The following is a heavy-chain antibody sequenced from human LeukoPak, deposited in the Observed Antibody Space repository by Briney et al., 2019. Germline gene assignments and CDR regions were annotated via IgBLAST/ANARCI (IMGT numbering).Heavy chain of an antibody. CDR1: GYTFTSYD. J-gene: IGHJ3*02. D-gene: IGHD1-26*01. CDR2: MNPNSGNT. V-gene: IGHV1-8*03. Sequence: ASVKVSCKASGYTFTSYDINWVRQATGQGLEWMGWMNPNSGNTGYAQKFQGRVTITRNTSMSTAYMELSSLRSEDTAVYYCARGRINTGIVGATTPRAFDIWGQGTMVTVSS. CDR3: ARGRINTGIVGATTPRAFDI.